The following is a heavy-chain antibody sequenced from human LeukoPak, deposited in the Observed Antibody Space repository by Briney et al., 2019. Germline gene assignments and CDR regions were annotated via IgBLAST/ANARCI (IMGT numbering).Heavy chain of an antibody. J-gene: IGHJ5*02. D-gene: IGHD3-16*01. Sequence: ASVKVSCKAFGYTFTNYGISWVRQAPGQGLEWMGWISGYNGNTNYAQKVQGRVTMTADASTSTTYMELRSLRSDDTAVYYCARDIKRSRARWENLGIDPWGQGTLVTVSS. V-gene: IGHV1-18*01. CDR3: ARDIKRSRARWENLGIDP. CDR1: GYTFTNYG. CDR2: ISGYNGNT.